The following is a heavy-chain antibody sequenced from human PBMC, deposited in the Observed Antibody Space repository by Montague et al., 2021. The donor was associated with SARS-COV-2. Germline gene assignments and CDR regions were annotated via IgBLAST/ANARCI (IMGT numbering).Heavy chain of an antibody. D-gene: IGHD6-6*01. V-gene: IGHV3-23*01. J-gene: IGHJ4*02. CDR3: ASSNFFAY. Sequence: SLRLSCAASGFTFSKFGMNWVRQAPRKGLEWVSTIDPADGATYYADSVRGRFAISRDNSKNILSLQMDSLTADDTAVYYCASSNFFAYWGQGTLITVSS. CDR2: IDPADGAT. CDR1: GFTFSKFG.